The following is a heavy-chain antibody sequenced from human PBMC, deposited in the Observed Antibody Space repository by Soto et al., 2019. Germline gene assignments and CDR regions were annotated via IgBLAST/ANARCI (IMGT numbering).Heavy chain of an antibody. V-gene: IGHV3-23*01. D-gene: IGHD6-19*01. Sequence: EVQLLESGGGLVRPGGSLRLSCAASAFTFSNYAMNWVRQAPGKGLEWVSVISGSGGSTSYADSVQGRFTISRDNSKNTLYLKMNSLRAEDTAIYYCVREDSAWDSRGSFDFWGRGTMVTVS. CDR1: AFTFSNYA. CDR3: VREDSAWDSRGSFDF. CDR2: ISGSGGST. J-gene: IGHJ3*01.